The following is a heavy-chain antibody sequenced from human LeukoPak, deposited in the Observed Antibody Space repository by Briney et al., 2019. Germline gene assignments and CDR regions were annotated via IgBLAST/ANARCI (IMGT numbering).Heavy chain of an antibody. D-gene: IGHD2-15*01. V-gene: IGHV4-61*01. Sequence: SETLSLTCTVSGGSISSSSYYWSWIRQPPGKGLEWIGYIYYSGSTNYNPSLKSRVTISVDTSKNQFSLKLSSVTAADTAIYYCARDNSGGSTWWFDPWGQGTLVTVSS. J-gene: IGHJ5*02. CDR1: GGSISSSSYY. CDR2: IYYSGST. CDR3: ARDNSGGSTWWFDP.